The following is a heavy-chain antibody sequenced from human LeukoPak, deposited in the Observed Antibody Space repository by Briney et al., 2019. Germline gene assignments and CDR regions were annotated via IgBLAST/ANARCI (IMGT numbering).Heavy chain of an antibody. D-gene: IGHD2/OR15-2a*01. CDR2: ITSSGRYI. Sequence: GGSLRLSCEASGFTFNSYSMNWVRQARGKGLEWVSSITSSGRYIYYADSVKGRFTISRDNANSALYLQMNSLTVEDTAIYFCTRKGSQWDFLVDFWGQGTLVTVSS. CDR3: TRKGSQWDFLVDF. CDR1: GFTFNSYS. J-gene: IGHJ4*02. V-gene: IGHV3-21*01.